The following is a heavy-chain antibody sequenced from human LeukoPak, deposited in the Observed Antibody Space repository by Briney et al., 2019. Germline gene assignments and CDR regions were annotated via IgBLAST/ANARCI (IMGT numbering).Heavy chain of an antibody. V-gene: IGHV4-39*01. Sequence: PSETLSLTCTVSGGSISSSSYYWGWIRQPPGKGLEWIGSIYYSGSTYYNPSLKSRVTISVDTSKNQFSLKPSSVTAADTAVYYCARQGLRIDAFDIWGQGTMVTVSS. CDR3: ARQGLRIDAFDI. J-gene: IGHJ3*02. CDR2: IYYSGST. D-gene: IGHD2-15*01. CDR1: GGSISSSSYY.